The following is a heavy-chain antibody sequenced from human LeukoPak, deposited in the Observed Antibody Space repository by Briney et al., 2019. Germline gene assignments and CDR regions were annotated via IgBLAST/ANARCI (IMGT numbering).Heavy chain of an antibody. Sequence: ASVKLSCKASGYTFTSYYMHWVRQAPGQGLEWMGRINPNSGGTNYAQKFQGRVTMTRDTSISTAYMELSRLRSDDTAVYYCASDVEVIISNGAFDIWGQGTMVTDSS. J-gene: IGHJ3*02. D-gene: IGHD3-3*01. CDR1: GYTFTSYY. CDR3: ASDVEVIISNGAFDI. CDR2: INPNSGGT. V-gene: IGHV1-2*06.